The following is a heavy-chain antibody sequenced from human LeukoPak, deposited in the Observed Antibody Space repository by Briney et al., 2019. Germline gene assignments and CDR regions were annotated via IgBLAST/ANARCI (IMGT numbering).Heavy chain of an antibody. CDR1: GGSLSTYY. Sequence: PSETLSLTCTVSGGSLSTYYWSWIRQTPGKGLEWIACIYYTGSTDYNPSLKSRGTMSVDTSKNQFSLRLTSVTAADTAVDYCARGSITVVPAFDIWGQGTVVTVSS. CDR3: ARGSITVVPAFDI. D-gene: IGHD4-23*01. CDR2: IYYTGST. J-gene: IGHJ3*02. V-gene: IGHV4-59*12.